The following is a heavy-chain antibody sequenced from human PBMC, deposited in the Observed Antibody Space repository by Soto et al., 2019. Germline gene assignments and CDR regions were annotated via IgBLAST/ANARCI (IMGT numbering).Heavy chain of an antibody. Sequence: SETLSLTCAVYGGSFSGYYWSWIRQPPGKGLEWIGEINHSGSTNYNPSLKSRVTISVDTSKNQFSLKLSSVTAADTAVYYCAREVPNYDILTGYRKNNWFDPWGQGTLVTVSS. V-gene: IGHV4-34*01. CDR1: GGSFSGYY. CDR2: INHSGST. D-gene: IGHD3-9*01. J-gene: IGHJ5*02. CDR3: AREVPNYDILTGYRKNNWFDP.